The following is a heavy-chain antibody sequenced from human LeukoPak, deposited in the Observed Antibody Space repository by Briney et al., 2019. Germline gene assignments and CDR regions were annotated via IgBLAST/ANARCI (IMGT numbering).Heavy chain of an antibody. Sequence: GGSLRLPCAASGFTFSSYEMNWVRQAPGKGLEWVSYISSSGSTIYYADSVKGRFTISRDNSKNTLYLQMNSLRAEDTAVYYCAKDRGIISDYWGQGTLVTVSS. V-gene: IGHV3-48*03. J-gene: IGHJ4*02. CDR2: ISSSGSTI. CDR3: AKDRGIISDY. D-gene: IGHD1-26*01. CDR1: GFTFSSYE.